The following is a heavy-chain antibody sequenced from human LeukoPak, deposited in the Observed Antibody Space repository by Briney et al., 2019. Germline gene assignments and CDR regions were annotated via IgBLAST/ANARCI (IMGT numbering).Heavy chain of an antibody. J-gene: IGHJ4*02. CDR3: ARHVGSSGWVDY. CDR1: GGSISSYY. Sequence: PSETLSLTCTVSGGSISSYYWSWIRQPPGKGLEWIGYIHYSGSTNYNPSLKSRVTISVDTSKNQFSLKLSSVTAADTAVYYCARHVGSSGWVDYWGQGTLVTVSS. V-gene: IGHV4-59*08. D-gene: IGHD6-19*01. CDR2: IHYSGST.